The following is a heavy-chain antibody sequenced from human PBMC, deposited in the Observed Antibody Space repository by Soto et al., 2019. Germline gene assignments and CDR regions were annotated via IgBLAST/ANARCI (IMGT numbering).Heavy chain of an antibody. CDR3: ARDSSVVVPADWFDP. D-gene: IGHD2-2*01. CDR1: GGSFSGYY. Sequence: SETLSLTCAVYGGSFSGYYWSWIRQPPGKGLEWIGEINHSGSTNYNPSLKSRVTISLDTSKNKFSLKLSSVTAADTAVYYCARDSSVVVPADWFDPWGQGTLVTVSS. J-gene: IGHJ5*02. CDR2: INHSGST. V-gene: IGHV4-34*01.